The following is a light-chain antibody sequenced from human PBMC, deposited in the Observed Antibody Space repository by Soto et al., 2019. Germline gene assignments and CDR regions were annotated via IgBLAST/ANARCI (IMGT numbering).Light chain of an antibody. CDR2: EAS. Sequence: EIVLTQSPATLSLSPGERATLSCRASHSVSSYLAWYQQKSGQAPRLLIYEASTRATGIPARFSRSGSGTDFTLTITGIEPEDFAVYYGQQRSNWPLTFGGGTKVEIK. J-gene: IGKJ4*01. CDR3: QQRSNWPLT. V-gene: IGKV3-11*01. CDR1: HSVSSY.